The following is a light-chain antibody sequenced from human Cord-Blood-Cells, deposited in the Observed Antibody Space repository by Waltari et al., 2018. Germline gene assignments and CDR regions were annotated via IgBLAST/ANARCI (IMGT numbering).Light chain of an antibody. CDR2: DAS. J-gene: IGKJ4*01. Sequence: EIVLTQSPATLSLSPGERPTLSCRASQSVSSYLAWYQQNPGQAPRLLIYDASNSATAIPARFSGSGSGTDFTLTISSLEPEDFAVYYCQQRSNWPTFGGGTKVEIK. CDR1: QSVSSY. V-gene: IGKV3-11*01. CDR3: QQRSNWPT.